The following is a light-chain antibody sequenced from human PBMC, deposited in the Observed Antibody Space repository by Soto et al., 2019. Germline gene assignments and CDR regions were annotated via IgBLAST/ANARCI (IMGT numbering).Light chain of an antibody. CDR1: QSIGRF. J-gene: IGKJ4*01. CDR2: VAS. V-gene: IGKV1-39*01. Sequence: DIQMTQSPSSLSASVGDRVTITCRASQSIGRFLNWHQQKPGKAPNVLINVASTLRSGVPSRFSVSGSGTDFNLTIKSLQPEDLATYFCQQSFTTPLTFGGGTKVEIK. CDR3: QQSFTTPLT.